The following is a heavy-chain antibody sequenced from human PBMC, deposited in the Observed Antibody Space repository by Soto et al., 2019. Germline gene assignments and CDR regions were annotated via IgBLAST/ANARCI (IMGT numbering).Heavy chain of an antibody. CDR2: ISGSGGST. V-gene: IGHV3-23*01. J-gene: IGHJ5*02. D-gene: IGHD6-19*01. Sequence: EVQLLESRGGLVQPGGSLRLSCAASGFTFSSYAMSWVRQAPGKGLEWVSAISGSGGSTYYADSVKGRFTISRDNSKNTLYLQMNSLRAEDTAVYYCAKDRFKGYSSGDWFDPWGQGTLVTVSS. CDR3: AKDRFKGYSSGDWFDP. CDR1: GFTFSSYA.